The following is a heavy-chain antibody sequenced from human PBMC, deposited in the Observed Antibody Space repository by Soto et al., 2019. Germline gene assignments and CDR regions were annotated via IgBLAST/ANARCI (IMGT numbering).Heavy chain of an antibody. CDR3: ARDRPIAVAGPLGY. J-gene: IGHJ4*02. Sequence: GGSLRLSCAASGFTFSSYAMNWVRQAPGKGLEWVSYISSSGSSIYYADSVKGRFTISRDNSKNSLYLQMNSLRAEDTAVYYCARDRPIAVAGPLGYWGQGTLVTVS. V-gene: IGHV3-48*03. D-gene: IGHD6-19*01. CDR1: GFTFSSYA. CDR2: ISSSGSSI.